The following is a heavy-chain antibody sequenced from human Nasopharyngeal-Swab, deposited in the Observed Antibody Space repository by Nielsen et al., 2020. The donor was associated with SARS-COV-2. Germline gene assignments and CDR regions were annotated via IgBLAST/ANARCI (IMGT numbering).Heavy chain of an antibody. Sequence: GESLNLSCAASGFTFSSYAMHWVRQAPGKGLEWVAVISSDGSKKYYADSVKGRFTISRDNSKNTLYLQMNSLRAEDTAVYYCARDQGSSWYTYYYYYGMDVWGQGTTVTVSS. CDR1: GFTFSSYA. CDR3: ARDQGSSWYTYYYYYGMDV. D-gene: IGHD6-13*01. V-gene: IGHV3-30-3*01. CDR2: ISSDGSKK. J-gene: IGHJ6*02.